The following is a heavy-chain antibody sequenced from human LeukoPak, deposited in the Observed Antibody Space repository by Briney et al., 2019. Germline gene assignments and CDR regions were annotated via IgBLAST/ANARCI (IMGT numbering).Heavy chain of an antibody. Sequence: IGWINPDNGNAEYSQKFQGRVTITRDPSATTAYMELSSLRSEDMAVYYCAKDRGGTGDFDYWGQGTLVTVSS. V-gene: IGHV1-3*01. CDR2: INPDNGNA. CDR3: AKDRGGTGDFDY. D-gene: IGHD3-10*01. J-gene: IGHJ4*02.